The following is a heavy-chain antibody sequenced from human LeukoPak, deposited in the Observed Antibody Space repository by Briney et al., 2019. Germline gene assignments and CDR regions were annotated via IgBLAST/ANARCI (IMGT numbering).Heavy chain of an antibody. CDR2: IYHSGST. D-gene: IGHD3-3*01. CDR1: GGSISSSNW. CDR3: AGGPTRYYDFWSGYSLGWFDP. J-gene: IGHJ5*02. Sequence: PSGTLSLTCAVSGGSISSSNWWSWVRQPPGKGLEWFGEIYHSGSTNYNPSLKSRVTISVDKSKNQFSLKLSSVTAADTAVHYCAGGPTRYYDFWSGYSLGWFDPWGQGTLVTVSS. V-gene: IGHV4-4*02.